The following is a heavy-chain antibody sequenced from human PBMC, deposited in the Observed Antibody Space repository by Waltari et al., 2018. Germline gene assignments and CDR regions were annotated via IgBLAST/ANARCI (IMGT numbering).Heavy chain of an antibody. D-gene: IGHD3-22*01. CDR3: AREKYYYDSSGYYLD. J-gene: IGHJ4*02. V-gene: IGHV1-8*01. CDR1: GYTFTSYD. CDR2: MNQNSGNT. Sequence: QVPLVQSWAEVKKPGASVKVSCKASGYTFTSYDINWVRQASGQGLEWIGWMNQNSGNTGYAQKVQGRVTMTRNTSISTAYMELSSLRSEDTAVYYCAREKYYYDSSGYYLDWGQGTLVTVSS.